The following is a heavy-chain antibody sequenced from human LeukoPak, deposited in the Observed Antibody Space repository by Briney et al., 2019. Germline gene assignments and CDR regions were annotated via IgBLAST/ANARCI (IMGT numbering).Heavy chain of an antibody. CDR2: INPNSGGT. V-gene: IGHV1-2*02. Sequence: ASVTVSCKASGYTFTGYYMHWVRQAPGQGLEWMGWINPNSGGTNYAQKFQGRVTMTRDTSISTAYMELSRLRSDDTAVYYCAVPEGADTAMVRYYGMDVWGQGTTVTVSS. CDR3: AVPEGADTAMVRYYGMDV. J-gene: IGHJ6*02. CDR1: GYTFTGYY. D-gene: IGHD5-18*01.